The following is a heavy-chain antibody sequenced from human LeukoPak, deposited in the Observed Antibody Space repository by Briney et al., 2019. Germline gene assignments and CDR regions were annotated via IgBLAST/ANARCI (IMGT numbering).Heavy chain of an antibody. Sequence: GGSLRLSCVASGFTFRTSAMSWVRQAPGKGLEWVSGPGTTGLTTYYATSVEGRFAISRDNSKNTLFLQMNGLKDEDTGVYFCAKDIQLSTWGLGTMTVSS. D-gene: IGHD5-24*01. V-gene: IGHV3-23*01. CDR1: GFTFRTSA. CDR2: PGTTGLTT. CDR3: AKDIQLST. J-gene: IGHJ3*01.